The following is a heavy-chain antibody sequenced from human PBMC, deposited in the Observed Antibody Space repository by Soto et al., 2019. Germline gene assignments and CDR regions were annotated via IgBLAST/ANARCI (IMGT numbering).Heavy chain of an antibody. J-gene: IGHJ4*02. D-gene: IGHD6-19*01. Sequence: GGSLRLSCAASGFTFSNYAMGWVRQAPGKGLEWISGIGGGGGRTYYADSVKGRFTISRDNSKNTLYLQMNSVRVEDTAIYFCAKIAEAVAGTVYGYWGQGALVTVSS. CDR1: GFTFSNYA. CDR3: AKIAEAVAGTVYGY. V-gene: IGHV3-23*01. CDR2: IGGGGGRT.